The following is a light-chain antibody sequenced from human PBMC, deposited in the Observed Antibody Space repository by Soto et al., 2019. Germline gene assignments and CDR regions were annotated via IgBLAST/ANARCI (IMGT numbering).Light chain of an antibody. V-gene: IGKV3-15*01. Sequence: EIVMTQSPATLSVSPGERATLSCRASQSVSSNLAWYQQKPGQAPRLLIYGASTRATGIPARFSGSGSGTEVPLPISSLQSEDFAVYYCQQYNNWPHTFGQGTKLEIK. CDR1: QSVSSN. J-gene: IGKJ2*01. CDR2: GAS. CDR3: QQYNNWPHT.